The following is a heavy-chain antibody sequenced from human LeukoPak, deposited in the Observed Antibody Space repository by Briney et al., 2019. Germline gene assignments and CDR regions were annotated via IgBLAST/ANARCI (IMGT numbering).Heavy chain of an antibody. J-gene: IGHJ4*02. Sequence: PGGSLRLSCAASGFTFSSYAMNWVRQAPGKGLEWVSYISSSSSTIYYADSVKGRFTISRDNAKNTLYPQMNILRAEDTAVYYCAKGPVGAAAGNVVYWGQGTLVTVSS. D-gene: IGHD6-13*01. CDR2: ISSSSSTI. V-gene: IGHV3-48*04. CDR1: GFTFSSYA. CDR3: AKGPVGAAAGNVVY.